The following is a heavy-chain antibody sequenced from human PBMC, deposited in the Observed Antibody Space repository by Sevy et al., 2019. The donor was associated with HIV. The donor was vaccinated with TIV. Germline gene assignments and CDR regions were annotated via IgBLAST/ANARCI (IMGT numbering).Heavy chain of an antibody. CDR3: ARDRGEQWLVYFDY. CDR2: ISAYNGNT. J-gene: IGHJ4*02. D-gene: IGHD6-19*01. Sequence: ASVKVSCKASGYTFTSYGISWVRQAPGQGLEWMGWISAYNGNTNYAQKPQGRVTMTTDTSTSTAYMELRSLRSDDTAVYYCARDRGEQWLVYFDYWGQGTLVTVSS. CDR1: GYTFTSYG. V-gene: IGHV1-18*01.